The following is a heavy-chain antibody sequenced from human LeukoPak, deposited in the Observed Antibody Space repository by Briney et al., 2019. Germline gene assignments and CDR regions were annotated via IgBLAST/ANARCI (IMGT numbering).Heavy chain of an antibody. Sequence: SETLSLTRAVYGGSFSGYYWSWIRQPPGKGLEWIGEINHSGSTNYNPSLKSRVTISVDTSKNQFSLKLSSVTAADTAVYYCARHIVVVVAATLYYYYGMDVWGQGTTVTVSS. CDR2: INHSGST. CDR1: GGSFSGYY. J-gene: IGHJ6*02. CDR3: ARHIVVVVAATLYYYYGMDV. D-gene: IGHD2-15*01. V-gene: IGHV4-34*01.